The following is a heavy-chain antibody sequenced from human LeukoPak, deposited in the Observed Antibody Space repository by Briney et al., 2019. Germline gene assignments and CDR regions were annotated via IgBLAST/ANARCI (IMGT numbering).Heavy chain of an antibody. Sequence: ASVKVSCKASGHTFTSYGISWVRQATGQGLEWMGWMNPNSGNTGYAQKFQGRVTMTRNTSISTAYMELSSLRSEDTAVYYCARGLKGRHSGSYLPGYWGQGTLVTVSS. D-gene: IGHD3-10*01. CDR2: MNPNSGNT. CDR3: ARGLKGRHSGSYLPGY. CDR1: GHTFTSYG. J-gene: IGHJ4*02. V-gene: IGHV1-8*02.